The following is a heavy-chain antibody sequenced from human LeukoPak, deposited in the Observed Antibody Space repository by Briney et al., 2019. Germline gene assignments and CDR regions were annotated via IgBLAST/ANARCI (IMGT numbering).Heavy chain of an antibody. V-gene: IGHV3-53*01. CDR1: GFTVSNSY. CDR2: IYRSGST. J-gene: IGHJ5*02. CDR3: ARALYLDWFKIDA. Sequence: GESLRLSCAASGFTVSNSYMTWVRQAPGKGLEWVSVIYRSGSTHYADSVKGRFSISRDSSNNTLFLQMSSLRVDDTAVYYCARALYLDWFKIDAWGQGTLVTVSS. D-gene: IGHD3-9*01.